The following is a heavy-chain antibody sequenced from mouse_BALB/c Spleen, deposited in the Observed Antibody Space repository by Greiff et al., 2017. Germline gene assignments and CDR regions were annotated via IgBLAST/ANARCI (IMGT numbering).Heavy chain of an antibody. CDR2: ISSGGSYT. V-gene: IGHV5-9-4*01. J-gene: IGHJ3*01. CDR3: ARDNGYSSTWFAY. D-gene: IGHD2-3*01. CDR1: GFTFSSYA. Sequence: EVKLQESGGGLVKPGGSLKLSCAASGFTFSSYAMSWVRQSPEKRLEWVAEISSGGSYTYYPDTVTGRFTISRDNAKNTLYLEMSSLRSEDAAMYYCARDNGYSSTWFAYWGQGTLVTVSA.